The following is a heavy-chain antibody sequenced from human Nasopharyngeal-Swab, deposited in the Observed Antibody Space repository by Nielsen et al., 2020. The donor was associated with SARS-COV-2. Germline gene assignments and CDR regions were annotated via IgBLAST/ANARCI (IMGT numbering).Heavy chain of an antibody. CDR1: GFTFSSYA. CDR3: AKGGYYYGMDV. D-gene: IGHD3-16*01. CDR2: LRGSGGST. V-gene: IGHV3-23*01. J-gene: IGHJ6*02. Sequence: GESLKISCAASGFTFSSYAMSWVRQAPGKGLEWVSALRGSGGSTYYADSVKARFTISLDTSKNTRYLQMNSLRAEDTAVYYCAKGGYYYGMDVWGQGTTVTVSS.